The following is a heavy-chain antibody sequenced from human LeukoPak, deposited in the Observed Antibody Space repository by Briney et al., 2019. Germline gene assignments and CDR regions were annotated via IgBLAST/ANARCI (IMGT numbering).Heavy chain of an antibody. V-gene: IGHV4-59*01. CDR1: GGSISSYY. J-gene: IGHJ5*02. Sequence: SETLSLTCTVSGGSISSYYCNWIRQPPGKGLEWIGYIYYIGSTNYNPSLKSRVTISVETSKNQFSPKLNSVTAADTAVYYCATGAGGWFDPWGQGTLVTVSS. CDR2: IYYIGST. CDR3: ATGAGGWFDP.